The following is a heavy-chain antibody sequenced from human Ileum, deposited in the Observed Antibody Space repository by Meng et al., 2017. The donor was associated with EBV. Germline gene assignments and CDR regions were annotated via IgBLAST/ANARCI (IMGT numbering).Heavy chain of an antibody. Sequence: DLRVKDAGAVMKPGASVTTSCIAAGCTISTDCMQWGRQAAGQRVEWRGWIIAGNSNTRYSHNSQVRVAITRDTTAITAYMVLSSLTAEAEAVYDCVRGVSSGSYCSSFDYWGQGTLVTVSS. J-gene: IGHJ4*02. V-gene: IGHV1-3*01. D-gene: IGHD1-26*01. CDR3: VRGVSSGSYCSSFDY. CDR2: IIAGNSNT. CDR1: GCTISTDC.